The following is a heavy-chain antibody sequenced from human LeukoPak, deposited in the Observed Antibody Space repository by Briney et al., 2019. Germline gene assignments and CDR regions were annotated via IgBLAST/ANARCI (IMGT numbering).Heavy chain of an antibody. V-gene: IGHV1-18*01. J-gene: IGHJ4*02. Sequence: ASVKVSCKASGYTFTNYGINWVRQAPGQGLEWMGWISVYNGNTNYAQKLQGRCTMTTDTSTSTAYMELRSLRSDDTAVYYCARDGGITMIVVDEHALDYWGQGTLVTVSS. CDR1: GYTFTNYG. CDR3: ARDGGITMIVVDEHALDY. CDR2: ISVYNGNT. D-gene: IGHD3-22*01.